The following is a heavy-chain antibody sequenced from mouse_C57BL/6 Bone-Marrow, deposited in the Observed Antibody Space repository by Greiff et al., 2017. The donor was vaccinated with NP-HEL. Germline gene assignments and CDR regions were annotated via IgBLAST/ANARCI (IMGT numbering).Heavy chain of an antibody. CDR2: FYPGSGSI. D-gene: IGHD2-5*01. V-gene: IGHV1-62-2*01. CDR3: ARHEDRGYYSKGNAMDY. Sequence: QVQLQQSGAELVKPGASVKLSCKASGYTFTEYTIHWVKQRSGQGLEWIGWFYPGSGSIKYNEKFKDKATLTADKSSSTVYMELSRLTSEDSAVYFCARHEDRGYYSKGNAMDYWGQGTSVTVSS. CDR1: GYTFTEYT. J-gene: IGHJ4*01.